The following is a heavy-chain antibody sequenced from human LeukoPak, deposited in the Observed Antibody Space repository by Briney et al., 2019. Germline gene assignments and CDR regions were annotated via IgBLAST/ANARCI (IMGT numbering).Heavy chain of an antibody. CDR1: GGSVSSGSYY. CDR2: IYYSGST. CDR3: ARERYDFWSSYYNGWFDP. D-gene: IGHD3-3*01. V-gene: IGHV4-61*01. J-gene: IGHJ5*02. Sequence: SETLSLTCTVSGGSVSSGSYYWSWIRQPPGKGLEWIGYIYYSGSTNYNPSLKSRVTISVDTSKNQFSLKLSSVTAADTAVYYCARERYDFWSSYYNGWFDPWGQGTLVTVSS.